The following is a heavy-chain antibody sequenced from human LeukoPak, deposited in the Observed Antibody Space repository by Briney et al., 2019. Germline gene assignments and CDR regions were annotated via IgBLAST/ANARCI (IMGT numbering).Heavy chain of an antibody. D-gene: IGHD3-10*01. V-gene: IGHV3-9*03. CDR1: GFTFDDYA. Sequence: GGSLRLSCAASGFTFDDYAMHWVRQAPGKGLEWVSGISWNSGSIGYADSVKGRFTISRDNAKNSLYLQMNSLRAEDMALYYCAKARVGYYGSGSYLSLDAFDICGQGTMVTVSS. J-gene: IGHJ3*02. CDR3: AKARVGYYGSGSYLSLDAFDI. CDR2: ISWNSGSI.